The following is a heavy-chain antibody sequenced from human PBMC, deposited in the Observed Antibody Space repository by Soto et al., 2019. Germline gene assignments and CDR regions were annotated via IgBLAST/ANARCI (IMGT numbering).Heavy chain of an antibody. CDR1: GFTFSNSA. CDR3: AKVPAYDYVWGTYYLVRSPRDYYYGMDV. D-gene: IGHD3-16*01. Sequence: GGSLRLSCAASGFTFSNSAMSWVRQAPGKGLEWVSSISGGGSSTYYADSVKGRFTISRDNSKNTLYLQMNSLRAEDTAVYYCAKVPAYDYVWGTYYLVRSPRDYYYGMDVWGQGTTVTVSS. J-gene: IGHJ6*02. V-gene: IGHV3-23*01. CDR2: ISGGGSST.